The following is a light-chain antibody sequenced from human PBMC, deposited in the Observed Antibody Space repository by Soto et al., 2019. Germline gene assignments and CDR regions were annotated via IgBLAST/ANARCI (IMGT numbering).Light chain of an antibody. CDR2: GAS. CDR1: QSVSSSY. V-gene: IGKV3-20*01. CDR3: QQYGSSPRS. Sequence: EIVLTQSPGTLSLSPGERATLSCRASQSVSSSYLAWYQQKPGQAPRLLIYGASSRATGIPDRFSGSGSVTDFTLTISRLEPEYCAVYYYQQYGSSPRSFGQRTKVEIK. J-gene: IGKJ1*01.